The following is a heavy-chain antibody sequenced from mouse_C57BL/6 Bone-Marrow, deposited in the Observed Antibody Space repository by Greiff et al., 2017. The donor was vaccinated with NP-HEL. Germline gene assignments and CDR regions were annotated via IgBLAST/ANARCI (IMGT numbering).Heavy chain of an antibody. CDR3: ARYHVTTSVYYAMDY. Sequence: VQLQQSGPVLVKPGASVKMSCKASGYTFTDYYMNWVKQSHGKSLEWIGVINPYNGGTSYNQKFKGKATLTVDKSSSTAYMELNSLTSEDSAVYYCARYHVTTSVYYAMDYWGQGTSVTVSS. D-gene: IGHD2-12*01. V-gene: IGHV1-19*01. J-gene: IGHJ4*01. CDR1: GYTFTDYY. CDR2: INPYNGGT.